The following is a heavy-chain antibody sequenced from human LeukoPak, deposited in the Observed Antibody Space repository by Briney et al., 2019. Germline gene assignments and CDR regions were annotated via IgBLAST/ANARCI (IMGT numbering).Heavy chain of an antibody. CDR2: IIPIFGTA. J-gene: IGHJ3*02. CDR3: ASSIMITFGGVIVRDGDAFDI. Sequence: SVKVSCKASGGTVSSYSISWVRQAPGQGLEWMGKIIPIFGTANYAQKFQGRVTITTDESTSTAYMELSSLTSVAPAVYYCASSIMITFGGVIVRDGDAFDIWGQGTMVTVSS. D-gene: IGHD3-16*02. V-gene: IGHV1-69*05. CDR1: GGTVSSYS.